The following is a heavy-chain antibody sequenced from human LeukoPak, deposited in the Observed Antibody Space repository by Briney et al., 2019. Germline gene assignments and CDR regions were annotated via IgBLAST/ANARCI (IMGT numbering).Heavy chain of an antibody. CDR1: GYTFTDYY. V-gene: IGHV1-69-2*01. CDR3: ARGDGNYDVWSGYYTGFDY. Sequence: ASVKISCKVSGYTFTDYYMHWVQQAPGKGLEWMGLVDPEDGETIYAEKFQGRVTITADTSTDTAYMELSSLRSEDTAVYYCARGDGNYDVWSGYYTGFDYWGQGTLVTVSS. D-gene: IGHD3-3*01. CDR2: VDPEDGET. J-gene: IGHJ4*02.